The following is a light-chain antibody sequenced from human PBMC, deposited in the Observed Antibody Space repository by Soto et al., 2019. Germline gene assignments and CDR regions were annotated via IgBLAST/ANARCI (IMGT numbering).Light chain of an antibody. CDR3: QQANSFPLT. J-gene: IGKJ4*01. CDR2: AAS. V-gene: IGKV1-12*01. CDR1: QGISSW. Sequence: IQMTQSPSTLSASVGDRVTLTCRASQGISSWLAWYKQKPGKAPKLLIYAASSLQSGVPSRVRGSGSGTDFTLTISSLKPEDFETYYCQQANSFPLTFGGGTKVDIK.